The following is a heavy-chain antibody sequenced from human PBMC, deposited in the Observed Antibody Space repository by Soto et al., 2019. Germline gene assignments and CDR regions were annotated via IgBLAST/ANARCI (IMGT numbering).Heavy chain of an antibody. D-gene: IGHD2-2*01. V-gene: IGHV1-2*06. CDR2: INPNSGDT. CDR1: GDTFTRYY. J-gene: IGHJ4*02. Sequence: QVQLEQSGAEVKEPGASVRVSCKLSGDTFTRYYIHWVRQAPGQGLEWMGRINPNSGDTKYAQSFQGRVTMTRDTSINTAYMELSRLRSDDTAVYYCARGGGSRCVDYWGQGILVTVSS. CDR3: ARGGGSRCVDY.